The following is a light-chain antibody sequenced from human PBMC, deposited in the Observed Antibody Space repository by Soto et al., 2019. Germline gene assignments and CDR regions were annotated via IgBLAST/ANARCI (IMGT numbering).Light chain of an antibody. J-gene: IGLJ2*01. V-gene: IGLV2-23*01. CDR3: RSYVVDRLV. CDR2: EGS. CDR1: SSDIGSYNL. Sequence: QSALTQPASVSGSPGQSITISCTVTSSDIGSYNLVSWYQQHPGKVPKIIIYEGSERPSRVSNRFSGSKSGNAASLTISGLQADDEAVYYCRSYVVDRLVFGGGTKLTVL.